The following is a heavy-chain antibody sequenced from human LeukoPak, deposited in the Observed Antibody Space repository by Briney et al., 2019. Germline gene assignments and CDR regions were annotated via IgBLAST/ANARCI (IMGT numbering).Heavy chain of an antibody. CDR1: GYTFTSYD. CDR3: ARGDCSSTSCYVGASDY. Sequence: ASVKVSCKASGYTFTSYDINWVRQATGQGLEWMGWMNPNSGNTGYAQKFQGRVTITRNTSISTAYMELSSLRSEDTAVYYCARGDCSSTSCYVGASDYWGQGTLVTVSS. CDR2: MNPNSGNT. V-gene: IGHV1-8*03. J-gene: IGHJ4*02. D-gene: IGHD2-2*01.